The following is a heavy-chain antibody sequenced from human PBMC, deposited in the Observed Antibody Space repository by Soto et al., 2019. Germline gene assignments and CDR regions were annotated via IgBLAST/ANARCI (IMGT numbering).Heavy chain of an antibody. V-gene: IGHV3-48*02. CDR1: GFTFSSYS. CDR3: ARPLKPTYDFWSGYYAY. Sequence: GGSLRLSCAASGFTFSSYSMNWVRQTPGKGLEWVSYISSSSSTIYYADSVKGRFTISRDNAKNSLYLQMNSLRDEDTAVYYCARPLKPTYDFWSGYYAYWGQGTLVTVSS. J-gene: IGHJ4*02. CDR2: ISSSSSTI. D-gene: IGHD3-3*01.